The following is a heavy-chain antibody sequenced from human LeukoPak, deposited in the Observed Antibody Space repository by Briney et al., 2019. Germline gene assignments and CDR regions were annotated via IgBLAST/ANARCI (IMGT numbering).Heavy chain of an antibody. CDR1: GSTFSDYY. Sequence: SGGSLRLSCAASGSTFSDYYMSWVRQAPGKGLEWVSYVSSSGSTIYCADSVKGRFTISRDNAKNSLYLQMNSLRAEDTAVYYCARGSAPAYYYDSSGYFFDYWGQGTLVTVSA. V-gene: IGHV3-11*04. CDR3: ARGSAPAYYYDSSGYFFDY. D-gene: IGHD3-22*01. CDR2: VSSSGSTI. J-gene: IGHJ4*02.